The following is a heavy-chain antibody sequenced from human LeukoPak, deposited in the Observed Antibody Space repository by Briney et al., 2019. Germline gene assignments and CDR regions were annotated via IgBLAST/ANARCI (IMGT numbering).Heavy chain of an antibody. CDR3: AKNRGPLDI. D-gene: IGHD3-10*01. CDR1: GFTFSDFA. CDR2: IDAAGT. V-gene: IGHV3-23*01. J-gene: IGHJ3*02. Sequence: GGSLRLSCAASGFTFSDFAMTWVRQATGKGLEWVSSIDAAGTYYADSVKGRFAISRDNSKNTVYLQLNSLRVDDTAVYYCAKNRGPLDIRGQGTMVIVSS.